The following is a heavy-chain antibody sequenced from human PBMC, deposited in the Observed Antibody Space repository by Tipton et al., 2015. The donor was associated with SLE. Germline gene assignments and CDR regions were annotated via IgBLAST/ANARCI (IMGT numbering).Heavy chain of an antibody. CDR2: IYYSGST. CDR1: GDSISSYY. D-gene: IGHD2-15*01. V-gene: IGHV4-59*01. Sequence: TLSLTCTVSGDSISSYYWSWIRQPPGKGLEWIGYIYYSGSTNYNPSLKSRVTISVDTSKNQFSLKLSSVTAADTAVYYCARDGEYCSGGSCYRTFDIWGQGTTVTVSS. CDR3: ARDGEYCSGGSCYRTFDI. J-gene: IGHJ3*02.